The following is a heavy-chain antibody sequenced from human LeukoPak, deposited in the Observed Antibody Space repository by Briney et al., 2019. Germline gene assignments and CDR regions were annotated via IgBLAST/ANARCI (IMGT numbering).Heavy chain of an antibody. CDR3: ARNWRDSSGYYFDY. Sequence: SETLSLTCTVSGDSLSSSFWSWIRQPAGKGLEWIGRIYTSGYTNYNPSLKSRVTMSVDTSKNQFSLKLNSLTAADAAVYYCARNWRDSSGYYFDYWGQGTLVTVSS. CDR1: GDSLSSSF. J-gene: IGHJ4*02. D-gene: IGHD3-22*01. CDR2: IYTSGYT. V-gene: IGHV4-4*07.